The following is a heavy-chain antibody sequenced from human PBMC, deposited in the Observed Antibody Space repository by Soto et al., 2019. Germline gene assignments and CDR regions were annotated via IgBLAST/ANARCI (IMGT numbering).Heavy chain of an antibody. Sequence: ASVKVSCKASGYTFTSYGISWVRQASGQGLEWMGWISAYNGNTNYAQKLQGRVTMTTDTSTSTAYMELRSLRSDDTAVYYCAREGYYDILTGYHYWGQGTLVTVSS. D-gene: IGHD3-9*01. CDR3: AREGYYDILTGYHY. J-gene: IGHJ4*02. V-gene: IGHV1-18*01. CDR1: GYTFTSYG. CDR2: ISAYNGNT.